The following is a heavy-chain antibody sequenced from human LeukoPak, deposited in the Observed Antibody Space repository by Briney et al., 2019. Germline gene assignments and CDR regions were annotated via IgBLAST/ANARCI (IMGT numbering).Heavy chain of an antibody. J-gene: IGHJ6*03. D-gene: IGHD3-22*01. CDR3: ARRGRRYYDSSGYTPPPNYYYYMDV. Sequence: SETLSLTCTVSGGSISSGDYYWNWIRQPPGKGLEWIGYIYSSGSTYYNPSLKSRVTISVDTSKNQFSLKLSSVTAADTAVYYCARRGRRYYDSSGYTPPPNYYYYMDVWGKGTTVTVSS. CDR1: GGSISSGDYY. CDR2: IYSSGST. V-gene: IGHV4-30-4*01.